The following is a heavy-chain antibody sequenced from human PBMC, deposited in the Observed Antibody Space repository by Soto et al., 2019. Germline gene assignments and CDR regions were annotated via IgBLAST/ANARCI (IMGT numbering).Heavy chain of an antibody. CDR1: GFTFSSYL. J-gene: IGHJ4*02. CDR2: ISSRSSDI. CDR3: ARDQGKTFDH. V-gene: IGHV3-21*01. Sequence: GGSLRLSCEVSGFTFSSYLMIWVRQAPGKGLEWVSSISSRSSDIYYADTVKGRFTISRDNAKNSLYLQMNSLRAKDTAVYYCARDQGKTFDHWGQGTLVTVSS.